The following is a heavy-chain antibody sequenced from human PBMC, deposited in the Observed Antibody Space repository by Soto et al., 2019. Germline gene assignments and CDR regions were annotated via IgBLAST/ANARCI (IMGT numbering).Heavy chain of an antibody. V-gene: IGHV5-10-1*01. D-gene: IGHD6-13*01. CDR3: ARRAAGTVPFDY. CDR1: GYSFTSYW. J-gene: IGHJ4*02. Sequence: GESLKISCKGSGYSFTSYWISWVRQMPGKGLEWMGRIDPSDSYTNYSPSFQGHVTISADKSISTAYLQWSSLKASDTAMYYCARRAAGTVPFDYWGQGTLVTVS. CDR2: IDPSDSYT.